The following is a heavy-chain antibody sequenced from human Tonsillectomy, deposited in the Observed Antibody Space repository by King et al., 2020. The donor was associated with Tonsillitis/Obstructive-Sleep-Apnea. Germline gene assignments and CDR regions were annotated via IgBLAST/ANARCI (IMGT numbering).Heavy chain of an antibody. CDR1: GGSFSGYS. CDR2: INHSGST. D-gene: IGHD2/OR15-2a*01. V-gene: IGHV4-34*01. Sequence: VQLQQWGAGLLKPSETLSLTCAVYGGSFSGYSWTWIRQPPGKGLEWIGEINHSGSTNYNPPLKSRVTMSVDTSKNQFSLKLSSVTAADTAVYYFARVRHSINHYYYMDVWGKGTTVTVSS. CDR3: ARVRHSINHYYYMDV. J-gene: IGHJ6*03.